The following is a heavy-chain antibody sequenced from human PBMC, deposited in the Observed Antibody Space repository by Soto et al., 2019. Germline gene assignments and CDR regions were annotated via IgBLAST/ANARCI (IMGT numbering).Heavy chain of an antibody. CDR1: GFTVSSNY. D-gene: IGHD2-2*02. CDR2: IYSGGST. V-gene: IGHV3-53*01. CDR3: ARGQYQLLYDYYGMDV. Sequence: GGSLRLSCAASGFTVSSNYMSWVRQSPGKGLEWVSVIYSGGSTYYADSVKGRFTISRDNSKNTLYLQMNSLRAEDTAVYYCARGQYQLLYDYYGMDVWGQGTTVTVSS. J-gene: IGHJ6*02.